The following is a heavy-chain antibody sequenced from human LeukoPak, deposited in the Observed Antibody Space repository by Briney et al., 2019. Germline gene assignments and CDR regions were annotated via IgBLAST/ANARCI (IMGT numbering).Heavy chain of an antibody. CDR1: GYTFPSYA. J-gene: IGHJ5*02. V-gene: IGHV7-4-1*02. CDR3: GSCRYPKQWLVLFSWFDP. D-gene: IGHD6-19*01. Sequence: ASVQVSCQACGYTFPSYALHWVRQAPAKGRAWMGWINTITGNPPYPQGFTGRVVFPVDTSVSTAYLQISSLKAEDTAVYDCGSCRYPKQWLVLFSWFDPWGQGTLVTVSS. CDR2: INTITGNP.